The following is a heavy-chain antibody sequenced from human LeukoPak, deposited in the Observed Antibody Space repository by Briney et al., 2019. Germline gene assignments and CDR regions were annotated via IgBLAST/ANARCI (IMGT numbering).Heavy chain of an antibody. CDR2: ISYDGSNK. CDR3: AKDTEYSSSWYYYGMDV. V-gene: IGHV3-30*18. CDR1: GCTFSSYG. D-gene: IGHD6-13*01. Sequence: GGSLRLSCAASGCTFSSYGMHWVRQAPGKGLEWVAVISYDGSNKYYADSVKGRFTISRDNSKNTLYLQMNSLRAEETAVYYCAKDTEYSSSWYYYGMDVWGQGTTVTVSS. J-gene: IGHJ6*02.